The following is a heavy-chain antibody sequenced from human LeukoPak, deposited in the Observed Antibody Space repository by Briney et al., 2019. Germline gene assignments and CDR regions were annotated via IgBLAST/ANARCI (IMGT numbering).Heavy chain of an antibody. CDR3: ARDRPYYGDYVYAFDI. V-gene: IGHV4-4*07. CDR1: GGSISSYY. Sequence: SETLSLTCTVSGGSISSYYWSWIRQPAGKGLEWIGRIYTSGSTNYNPSLKSRVTMSVDTSKNQFSLKLSSETAADTAVYYCARDRPYYGDYVYAFDIWGQGTMVTVSS. J-gene: IGHJ3*02. CDR2: IYTSGST. D-gene: IGHD4-17*01.